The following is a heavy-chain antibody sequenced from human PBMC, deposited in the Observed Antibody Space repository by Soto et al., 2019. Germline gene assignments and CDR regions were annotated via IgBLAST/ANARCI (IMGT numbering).Heavy chain of an antibody. Sequence: ASVKVSCKASGYSFTDYHIHWVRQAPGQGLEWLGRIHPKSGGTSTAQKFQGWVTMTTDASISTASMELTRLTSDDTAIYYCARGDSTDCSNGVCSFFYNHDMDVGG. D-gene: IGHD2-8*01. CDR1: GYSFTDYH. V-gene: IGHV1-2*04. J-gene: IGHJ6*02. CDR3: ARGDSTDCSNGVCSFFYNHDMDV. CDR2: IHPKSGGT.